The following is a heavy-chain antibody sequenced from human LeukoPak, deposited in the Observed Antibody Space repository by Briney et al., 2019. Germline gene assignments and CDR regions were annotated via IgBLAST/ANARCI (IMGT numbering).Heavy chain of an antibody. CDR1: GGSFSGYC. J-gene: IGHJ2*01. V-gene: IGHV4-34*01. Sequence: PSETLSLTCAVYGGSFSGYCWSWIRQPPGKGLEWIGEINHSGSTNYNPSLKSRVTISVDTSKNQFSLKLSSVTAADTAVYYCARFRRKGITGYYWYFDLWGRGTLVTVSS. CDR2: INHSGST. D-gene: IGHD1-20*01. CDR3: ARFRRKGITGYYWYFDL.